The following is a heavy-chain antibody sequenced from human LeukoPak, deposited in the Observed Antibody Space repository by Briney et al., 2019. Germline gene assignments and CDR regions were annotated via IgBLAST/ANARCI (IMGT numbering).Heavy chain of an antibody. J-gene: IGHJ4*02. CDR2: IYYSGST. CDR1: GGSISSGGYY. V-gene: IGHV4-31*03. CDR3: ARGSAAMATLDY. D-gene: IGHD5-18*01. Sequence: PSETLSLTCTVSGGSISSGGYYWSWIRQHPGKGLEWIGYIYYSGSTYYNPSLKSRATISVDTSKNQFSLKLSSVTAADTAVYYCARGSAAMATLDYWGQGTLVTVSS.